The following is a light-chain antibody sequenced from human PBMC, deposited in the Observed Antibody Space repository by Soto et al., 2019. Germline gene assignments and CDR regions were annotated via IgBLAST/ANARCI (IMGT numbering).Light chain of an antibody. CDR1: NIGTNS. V-gene: IGLV3-21*02. J-gene: IGLJ3*02. CDR3: QVWVSNSDPWV. Sequence: SYVLTQPPSVSVTPGQTAGISCGGDNIGTNSVHWYQQKPGQAPVLVVYDDTDRPSGIPERFSGSNSGNTATLTISRVEVGDEADYYCQVWVSNSDPWVFGGGTKVTVL. CDR2: DDT.